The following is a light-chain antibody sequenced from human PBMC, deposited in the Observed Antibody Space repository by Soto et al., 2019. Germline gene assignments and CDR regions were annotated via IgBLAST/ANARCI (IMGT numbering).Light chain of an antibody. Sequence: QSVLTQPPSASETPGQRVTMSCSGSSSNIGSNTVNWYQQLPGTAPKLLIYSDNQRPSGVPDRFSGSKSGTSASLAISGLQSEDEADYYCAGWDDRLDGGVFGGGTKVTVL. CDR2: SDN. J-gene: IGLJ3*02. CDR1: SSNIGSNT. V-gene: IGLV1-44*01. CDR3: AGWDDRLDGGV.